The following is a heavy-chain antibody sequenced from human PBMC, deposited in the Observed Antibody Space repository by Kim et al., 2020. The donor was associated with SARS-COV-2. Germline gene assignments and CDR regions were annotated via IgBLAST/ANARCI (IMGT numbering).Heavy chain of an antibody. V-gene: IGHV1-2*02. CDR1: GYTFTGYY. CDR3: ARSNRASCYRCAFDI. CDR2: INPNSGGT. D-gene: IGHD2-2*02. J-gene: IGHJ3*02. Sequence: ASVKVSCKASGYTFTGYYMHWVRQAPGQGLEWMGWINPNSGGTNYAQKFQGRVTMTRDTSISTAYMELSRLRSDDTAVYYCARSNRASCYRCAFDIWGQGTMVTVSS.